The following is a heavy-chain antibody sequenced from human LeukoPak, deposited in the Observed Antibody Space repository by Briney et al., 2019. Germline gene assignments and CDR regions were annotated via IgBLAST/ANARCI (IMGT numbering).Heavy chain of an antibody. CDR1: GFTFSSYV. CDR2: IRYDGSNK. Sequence: GGSLRLSCAASGFTFSSYVMHWVRQAPGKGLEWVAFIRYDGSNKYYADSVKGRFTISRDNSKNTLYLQMNSVRSEDTALYYCAKPSGSGVDYWGQGTRVTVSS. D-gene: IGHD1-26*01. J-gene: IGHJ4*01. CDR3: AKPSGSGVDY. V-gene: IGHV3-30*02.